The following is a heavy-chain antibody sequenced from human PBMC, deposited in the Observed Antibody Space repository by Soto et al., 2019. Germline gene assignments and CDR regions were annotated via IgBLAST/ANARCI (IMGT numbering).Heavy chain of an antibody. CDR3: ERAPDECTNYGEV. Sequence: PGGSLRPSCVAAGFTVSSIFMIWVRQAPRKGLEWVSVIHSDGSTYYADSVKGRFTISRDNSKNTLYLQMSSLRAENTAVYYCERAPDECTNYGEVWGQGTTVTVSS. CDR2: IHSDGST. J-gene: IGHJ6*02. CDR1: GFTVSSIF. D-gene: IGHD4-17*01. V-gene: IGHV3-53*01.